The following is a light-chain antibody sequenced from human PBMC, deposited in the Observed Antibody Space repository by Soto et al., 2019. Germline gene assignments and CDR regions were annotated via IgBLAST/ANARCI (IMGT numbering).Light chain of an antibody. CDR1: QSVSSSY. CDR2: GAS. CDR3: QQYGSSPPYT. J-gene: IGKJ2*01. V-gene: IGKV3-20*01. Sequence: EIVLTQSPGTLSLSPGGRATLSCRASQSVSSSYLAWYQQKPGQAPRLLIYGASSRATSIPDRFSGSGSGTDFTLTISRLEPEDFAVYYCQQYGSSPPYTFGQGTKLEIK.